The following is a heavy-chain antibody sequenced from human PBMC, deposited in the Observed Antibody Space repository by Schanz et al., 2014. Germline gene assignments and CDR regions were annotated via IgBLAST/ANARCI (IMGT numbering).Heavy chain of an antibody. J-gene: IGHJ4*02. Sequence: QVRLVESGGGVVQPGRSLRLSCAASGFTLSSYGMHWVRQAPGKGLEWVAFINSDGTKRFYADSVKSRFTISRDNSRNTLYLQMNSLRAEDTAVYYCAKGRFGEVSYFDYWGQGTLVTVSS. V-gene: IGHV3-30*18. D-gene: IGHD3-10*01. CDR3: AKGRFGEVSYFDY. CDR2: INSDGTKR. CDR1: GFTLSSYG.